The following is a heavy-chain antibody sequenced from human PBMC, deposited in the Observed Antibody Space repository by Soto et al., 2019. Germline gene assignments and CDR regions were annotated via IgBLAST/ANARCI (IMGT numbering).Heavy chain of an antibody. Sequence: EVQLVESGGGLVQPGGSLRLSCAASGFTFSSYSMNWVRQAPGKGLEWVSYISSSSSTIYYADSVKGRFTISRDNAKNSLYLQMNSLRDEDTAVYYCARDDYYGSGDDYYYYGMDVWGQGTTVTVSS. V-gene: IGHV3-48*02. CDR2: ISSSSSTI. D-gene: IGHD3-10*01. J-gene: IGHJ6*02. CDR3: ARDDYYGSGDDYYYYGMDV. CDR1: GFTFSSYS.